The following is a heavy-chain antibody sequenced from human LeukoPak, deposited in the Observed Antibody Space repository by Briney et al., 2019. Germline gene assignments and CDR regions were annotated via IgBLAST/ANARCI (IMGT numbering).Heavy chain of an antibody. V-gene: IGHV3-30*02. D-gene: IGHD3-22*01. CDR2: IRYDGSNK. Sequence: GGSLRLSCAASGFTFSSYGMHWVRQAPGKGLEWVAFIRYDGSNKYYADSVKGRFTISRDNSKNTLYLQMNSLRAEDTAVYYCARALVVVMTNWFDPWGQGTLVTVSS. J-gene: IGHJ5*02. CDR3: ARALVVVMTNWFDP. CDR1: GFTFSSYG.